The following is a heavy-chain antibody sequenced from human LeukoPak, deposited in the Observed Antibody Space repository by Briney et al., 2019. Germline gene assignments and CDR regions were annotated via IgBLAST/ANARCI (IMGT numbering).Heavy chain of an antibody. V-gene: IGHV4-39*01. CDR2: IYYSGST. CDR3: ARAGIVVPAAMLSNWFDP. Sequence: PSETLSLTCTVSGGSISSSSYYWGWIRQPPGKGLEWIGSIYYSGSTYYNPSLKSRVTISVDTSKNQFSLKLSSVTAADTAAYYCARAGIVVPAAMLSNWFDPWGQGTLVTVSS. J-gene: IGHJ5*02. D-gene: IGHD2-2*01. CDR1: GGSISSSSYY.